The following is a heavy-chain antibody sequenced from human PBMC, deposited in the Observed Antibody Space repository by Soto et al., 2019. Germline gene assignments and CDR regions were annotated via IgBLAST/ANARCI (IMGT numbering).Heavy chain of an antibody. CDR3: AKDRGLRIQGLIDTFDY. CDR2: ISYDGTKT. D-gene: IGHD3-10*01. Sequence: QVQLVESGGGVVQPGRSLRVSCAASGFTFSIYAMHWVRQAPGTGLEWVAVISYDGTKTYYADSVKGRFTISRDNSKNTVYLHMTSLRDEDRAVYYCAKDRGLRIQGLIDTFDYWGQGTLVTVSP. CDR1: GFTFSIYA. V-gene: IGHV3-30*18. J-gene: IGHJ4*02.